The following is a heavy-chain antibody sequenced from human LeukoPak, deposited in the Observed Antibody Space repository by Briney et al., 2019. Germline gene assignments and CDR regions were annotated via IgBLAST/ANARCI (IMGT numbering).Heavy chain of an antibody. CDR2: INHSGST. J-gene: IGHJ2*01. CDR3: ARGEGQWLVNWYFDL. CDR1: GGSFSGYY. Sequence: SETLSLTCAVYGGSFSGYYWSWIRQPPGKGLEWIGEINHSGSTNYNPSLKSRVTISVDTSKSQFSLKLSSVTAADTAVYYCARGEGQWLVNWYFDLWGRGTLVTVSS. V-gene: IGHV4-34*01. D-gene: IGHD6-19*01.